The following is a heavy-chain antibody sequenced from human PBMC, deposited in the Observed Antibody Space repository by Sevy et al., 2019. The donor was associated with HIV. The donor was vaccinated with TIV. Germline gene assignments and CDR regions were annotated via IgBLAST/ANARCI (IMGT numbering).Heavy chain of an antibody. V-gene: IGHV3-33*01. CDR3: ARDKLQTTGSLGDYYYGLDV. CDR1: GFTFSNYG. D-gene: IGHD3-16*01. J-gene: IGHJ6*02. CDR2: IWYDGSNK. Sequence: GGSLRLSCAGSGFTFSNYGMHWVRQAPGKGLEWVAIIWYDGSNKYYTESVKGRFTISRDNSKNMLYLLMNGLRAEDTAVYYCARDKLQTTGSLGDYYYGLDVWGQGTRVTVSS.